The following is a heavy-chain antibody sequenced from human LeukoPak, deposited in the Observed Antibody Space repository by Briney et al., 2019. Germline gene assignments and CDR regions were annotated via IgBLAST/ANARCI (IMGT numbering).Heavy chain of an antibody. CDR2: IYYSGST. D-gene: IGHD3-22*01. CDR1: GGSISSSSYY. V-gene: IGHV4-39*01. CDR3: ARQACYYYSTRGCAFDI. J-gene: IGHJ3*02. Sequence: SESLSLTCTVSGGSISSSSYYWGWSRQPPGRGREWIESIYYSGSTYNNPSLKRRVTISVDTSKNQFSLKLSSLTAADTAVYYCARQACYYYSTRGCAFDIWGQGTMVTVSS.